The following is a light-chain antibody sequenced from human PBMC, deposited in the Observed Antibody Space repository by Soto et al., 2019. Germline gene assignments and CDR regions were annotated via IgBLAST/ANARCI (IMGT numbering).Light chain of an antibody. CDR3: QRRSMRPLT. V-gene: IGKV3-11*01. CDR2: DAS. CDR1: ESISSY. J-gene: IGKJ4*02. Sequence: EIVLTQSPATLSLSPGQRATLSCRASESISSYLAGYQQRPCQAPSLLIYDASNRATGIPARFSGSGSGTDFPLTSDNLEGEDLAVYYCQRRSMRPLTFVGGPKVEI.